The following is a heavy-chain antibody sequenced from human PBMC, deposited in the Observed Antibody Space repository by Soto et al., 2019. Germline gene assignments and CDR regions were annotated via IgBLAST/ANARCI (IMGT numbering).Heavy chain of an antibody. J-gene: IGHJ3*02. Sequence: GGSLRLSCAASGFTFSSYSMNWVRQAPGKGLEWVSSISSSSSYIYDADSVKGRITISRDNATNSLYLQMNSRRAEDKAAYYCARPRTVGRQNDAFDIWGQGTMVTVSS. D-gene: IGHD1-1*01. CDR3: ARPRTVGRQNDAFDI. CDR1: GFTFSSYS. V-gene: IGHV3-21*01. CDR2: ISSSSSYI.